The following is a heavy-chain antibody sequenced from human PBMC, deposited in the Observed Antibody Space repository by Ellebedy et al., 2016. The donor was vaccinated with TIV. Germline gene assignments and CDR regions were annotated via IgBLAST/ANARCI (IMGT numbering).Heavy chain of an antibody. CDR2: IYYTGET. CDR1: GGYLRTYY. CDR3: ARWKDSSGYPIDL. J-gene: IGHJ4*02. Sequence: SETLSLTXTVSGGYLRTYYWSWIRQTPGKGLEWIGYIYYTGETYYNPSLKSRVTMSLDTSKNQFSLRLSSVTAADTAVYFCARWKDSSGYPIDLWGQGALVTVSS. D-gene: IGHD3-22*01. V-gene: IGHV4-59*08.